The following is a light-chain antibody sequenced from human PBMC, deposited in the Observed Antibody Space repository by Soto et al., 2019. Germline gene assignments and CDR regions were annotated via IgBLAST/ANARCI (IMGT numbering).Light chain of an antibody. V-gene: IGLV2-8*01. J-gene: IGLJ3*02. Sequence: QSVLTQPPSASGSPGQSVTISCTGTSSDVGGYNYVSWYQQYPGRAPKLMIYEVTKRPSGVPDRFSGSKSGNTASLTVSGLQAEDEADYYCRSYAASNNCYFVFAGGTEVTVL. CDR3: RSYAASNNCYFV. CDR1: SSDVGGYNY. CDR2: EVT.